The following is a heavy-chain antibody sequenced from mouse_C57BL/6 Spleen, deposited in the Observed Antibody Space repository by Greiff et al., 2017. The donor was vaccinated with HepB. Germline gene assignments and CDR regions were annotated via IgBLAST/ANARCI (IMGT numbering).Heavy chain of an antibody. CDR1: GYAFTNYL. CDR2: INPGSGGT. Sequence: QVQLQQSGAELVRPGTSVKVSCKASGYAFTNYLIEWVKQRPGQGLEWIGVINPGSGGTNYNEKFKGKATLTADKSSSTAYMQLSSLTSEDSAVYFCAKLGRYAMDYWGQGTSVTVSS. J-gene: IGHJ4*01. CDR3: AKLGRYAMDY. V-gene: IGHV1-54*01. D-gene: IGHD4-1*01.